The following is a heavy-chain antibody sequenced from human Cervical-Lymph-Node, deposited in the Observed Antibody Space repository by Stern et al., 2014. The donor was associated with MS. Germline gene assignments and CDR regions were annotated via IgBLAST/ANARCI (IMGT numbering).Heavy chain of an antibody. CDR2: VYPGDSDT. J-gene: IGHJ3*02. CDR1: GYTFSNYW. D-gene: IGHD2-15*01. Sequence: EVQLVQSGAEVKKPGESLKISCKGSGYTFSNYWIGWVRQMPGKGLEWMGGVYPGDSDTRYSPSFQGQVTISADKSIDTAYLQWTGLKASDTAMYYCARRSGHRGAFDIWGQGTMVTVS. V-gene: IGHV5-51*03. CDR3: ARRSGHRGAFDI.